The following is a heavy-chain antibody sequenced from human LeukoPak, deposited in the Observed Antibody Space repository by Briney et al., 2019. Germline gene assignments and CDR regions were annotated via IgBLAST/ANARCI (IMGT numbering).Heavy chain of an antibody. Sequence: SETLSLTCTVSGGSISTYYWSWIRQPPGKGLEWIGYIYHSGSTTYNPSLKSRVTISLDRSNNQFSLKLTSVTAADTAVYYCAGDYGSGSYRFDYWGQGTLVTVSS. J-gene: IGHJ4*02. D-gene: IGHD3-10*01. CDR2: IYHSGST. CDR3: AGDYGSGSYRFDY. V-gene: IGHV4-59*12. CDR1: GGSISTYY.